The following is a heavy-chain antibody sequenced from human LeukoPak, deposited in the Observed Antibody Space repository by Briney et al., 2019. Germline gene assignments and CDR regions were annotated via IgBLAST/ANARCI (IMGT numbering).Heavy chain of an antibody. CDR1: GFTFSSYS. CDR3: ARDDDYGDYDAFDI. J-gene: IGHJ3*02. D-gene: IGHD4-17*01. CDR2: ISSSSSYI. Sequence: GGSVRLSCAASGFTFSSYSMNWVRQAPGKGLEWVSSISSSSSYIYYADSVKGRFTISRDNAKNSLYLQMNSLRAEDTAVYYCARDDDYGDYDAFDIWGQGTMVTVSS. V-gene: IGHV3-21*01.